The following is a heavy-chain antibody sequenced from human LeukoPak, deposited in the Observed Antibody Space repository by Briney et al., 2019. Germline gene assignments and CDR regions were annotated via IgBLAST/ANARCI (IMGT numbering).Heavy chain of an antibody. D-gene: IGHD2-15*01. V-gene: IGHV3-53*01. J-gene: IGHJ4*02. CDR2: AYSGGST. Sequence: PGGSLRLSCAASGFTVSSNYMTWVRQAPGKGLEWVSIAYSGGSTYYADSVKGRFTISRDNSKNTLYLQMNSLRAEDTAVYYCARGALLGYCSGGSCYSRGLGYWGQGTLVTVSS. CDR3: ARGALLGYCSGGSCYSRGLGY. CDR1: GFTVSSNY.